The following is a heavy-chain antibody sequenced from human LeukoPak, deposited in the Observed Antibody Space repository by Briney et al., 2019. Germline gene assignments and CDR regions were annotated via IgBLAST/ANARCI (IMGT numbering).Heavy chain of an antibody. Sequence: ASVKVSCKVSGYTLTELSMHWVRQAPGKGLEWMGGFDPEDGETIYAQKFQGRVTMTEDTSTDTAYMELSSLRSEDTAVYYCATVLLGWELQRGNAFDIWGQGTMVTVSS. J-gene: IGHJ3*02. CDR2: FDPEDGET. CDR3: ATVLLGWELQRGNAFDI. V-gene: IGHV1-24*01. CDR1: GYTLTELS. D-gene: IGHD1-26*01.